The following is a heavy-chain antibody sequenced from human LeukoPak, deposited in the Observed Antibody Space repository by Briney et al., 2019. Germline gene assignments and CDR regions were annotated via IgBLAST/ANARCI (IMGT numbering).Heavy chain of an antibody. CDR1: GFTFSSYE. CDR2: ISSSGSTI. V-gene: IGHV3-48*03. D-gene: IGHD3-9*01. Sequence: GGSLRLSCAASGFTFSSYEMNWVRQAPGKGLEWVSYISSSGSTIYYADSVNGRFTISRDNAKNSLYLQMNSLRAEDTAVYYCARAAIYYDILAHVYYFDYWCQGKLVIVSS. J-gene: IGHJ4*02. CDR3: ARAAIYYDILAHVYYFDY.